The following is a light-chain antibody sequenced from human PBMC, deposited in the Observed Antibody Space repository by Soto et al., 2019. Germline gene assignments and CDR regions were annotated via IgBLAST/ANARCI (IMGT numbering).Light chain of an antibody. Sequence: QSVLTQPPSLSGTPGQTVTISCLGSRSNIGSSIVHWYQQLPGTAPKHLIYMNNQRPAGVPDRFSGSKSGTSASLVISALRSEDEADYCCVAWDDDLSGRVFGGGPKVTVL. CDR2: MNN. V-gene: IGLV1-47*01. J-gene: IGLJ3*02. CDR1: RSNIGSSI. CDR3: VAWDDDLSGRV.